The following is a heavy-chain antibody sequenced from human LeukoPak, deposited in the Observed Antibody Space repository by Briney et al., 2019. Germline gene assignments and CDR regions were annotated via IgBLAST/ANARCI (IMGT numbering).Heavy chain of an antibody. Sequence: ASVKVSCKASGYTFTGYYMHWVRQAPGQGLEWMGWINPNSGGTNYAQKFQGRVTMTRDTSISTAYMELSSLRSEDTAVYYCARDDSGTIIDYWGQGTLVTVSS. CDR3: ARDDSGTIIDY. CDR2: INPNSGGT. V-gene: IGHV1-2*02. J-gene: IGHJ4*02. D-gene: IGHD1-26*01. CDR1: GYTFTGYY.